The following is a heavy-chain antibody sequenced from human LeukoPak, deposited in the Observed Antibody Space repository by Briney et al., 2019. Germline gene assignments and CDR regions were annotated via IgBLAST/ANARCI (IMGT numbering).Heavy chain of an antibody. D-gene: IGHD3-9*01. CDR3: ARDGGYDILTGKRRNAFDI. J-gene: IGHJ3*02. Sequence: SETLSLTCTVSSDFFSSVTDYWAWIRQPPGKGLEWIASGDYSGGTYYNPSLESRVAISVDTSKNQFSLKLSSVTAADTAVYYCARDGGYDILTGKRRNAFDIWGQGTMVTVSS. CDR1: SDFFSSVTDY. CDR2: GDYSGGT. V-gene: IGHV4-39*07.